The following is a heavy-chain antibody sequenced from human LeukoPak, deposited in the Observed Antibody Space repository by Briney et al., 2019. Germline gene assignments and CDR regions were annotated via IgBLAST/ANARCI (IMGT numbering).Heavy chain of an antibody. CDR1: GYTFSSYW. CDR2: IYPGDSDT. Sequence: ASVKVSCKASGYTFSSYWIGWVRQMPGKGLEWMGIIYPGDSDTRYSPSFQGQVTISADRSISTAYLQWSSLKASDTAMYYCARLYDSSGYPVDYWGQGTLVTVSS. V-gene: IGHV5-51*01. J-gene: IGHJ4*02. D-gene: IGHD3-22*01. CDR3: ARLYDSSGYPVDY.